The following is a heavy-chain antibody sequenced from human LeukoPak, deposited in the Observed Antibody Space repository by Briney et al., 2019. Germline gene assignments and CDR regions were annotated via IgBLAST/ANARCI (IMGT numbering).Heavy chain of an antibody. CDR1: GGSISSSSYY. CDR3: ANLQNDDANYFYMDV. CDR2: IYYSGST. D-gene: IGHD4-11*01. Sequence: KSSETLSLTCTVSGGSISSSSYYWGWIRQPPGKGLEWIGSIYYSGSTYYNPSLKSRVTISVDTSKNQFSLKLSSVTAADTAVYYCANLQNDDANYFYMDVWGKGTTVTVSS. V-gene: IGHV4-39*07. J-gene: IGHJ6*03.